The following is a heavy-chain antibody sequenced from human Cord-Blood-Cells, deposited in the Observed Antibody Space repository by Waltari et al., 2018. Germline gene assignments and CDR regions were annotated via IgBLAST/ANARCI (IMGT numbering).Heavy chain of an antibody. D-gene: IGHD6-19*01. CDR2: ISRSSSYI. CDR1: GFTFSSYS. V-gene: IGHV3-21*01. CDR3: ARDSSSGWLKY. Sequence: EVQLVESGGGLVKPGGSLRLSCAASGFTFSSYSMNWVRQAPGKGLEWVSSISRSSSYIYYADAVKGRFTISRDNAKNSLYLQMNSLRAEDTAVYYCARDSSSGWLKYWGQGTLVTVSS. J-gene: IGHJ4*02.